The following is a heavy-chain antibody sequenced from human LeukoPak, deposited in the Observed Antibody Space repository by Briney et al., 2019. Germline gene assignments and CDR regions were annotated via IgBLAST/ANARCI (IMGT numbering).Heavy chain of an antibody. CDR1: GFTFSSYV. Sequence: GGSLRLSCAASGFTFSSYVMTWVRQAPGKGLEWVSIISGSGGSPYYADSVKGRFIISRDNSQNTLHLQMDSLRDDDTAIYYCAKAHSQWSTWFDPWGQGTLVTVSS. V-gene: IGHV3-23*01. D-gene: IGHD2-15*01. J-gene: IGHJ5*02. CDR2: ISGSGGSP. CDR3: AKAHSQWSTWFDP.